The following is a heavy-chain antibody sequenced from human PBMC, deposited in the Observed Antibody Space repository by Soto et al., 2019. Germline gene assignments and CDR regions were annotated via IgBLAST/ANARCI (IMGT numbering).Heavy chain of an antibody. CDR2: INPSGGST. D-gene: IGHD2-21*02. Sequence: VASVKVSCKASGYTFTNQYMHWVRQAPGQGLEWMGIINPSGGSTSYAQKFQGRVTMTRDTSTSTVYMELSSLRSEDTAVYYCARGSCGGDCLDYNWFDPWGQGTLVTVSS. J-gene: IGHJ5*02. CDR3: ARGSCGGDCLDYNWFDP. V-gene: IGHV1-46*01. CDR1: GYTFTNQY.